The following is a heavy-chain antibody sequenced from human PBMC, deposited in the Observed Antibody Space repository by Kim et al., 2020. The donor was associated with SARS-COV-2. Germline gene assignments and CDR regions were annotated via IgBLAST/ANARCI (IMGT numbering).Heavy chain of an antibody. Sequence: ADDVEGRFTISRDNAKNTLYLQMNSLRVEDTAVYYCAKPIAVTGTGGFDPWGQGTLVTVSS. V-gene: IGHV3-74*01. J-gene: IGHJ5*02. CDR3: AKPIAVTGTGGFDP. D-gene: IGHD6-19*01.